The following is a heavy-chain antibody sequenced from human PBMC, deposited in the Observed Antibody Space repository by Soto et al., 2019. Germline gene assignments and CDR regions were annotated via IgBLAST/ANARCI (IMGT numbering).Heavy chain of an antibody. CDR1: GFTFSRYA. CDR2: ISDSGST. V-gene: IGHV3-23*01. D-gene: IGHD2-2*01. J-gene: IGHJ4*02. CDR3: AKGGLGDCSTTSCLFQFDY. Sequence: EVQLLGSGGGLVQPGGSLRLSCTASGFTFSRYAMSWVRQAPGKGLEWVSTISDSGSTYYAESVKGRLTISTDNSKHTLYLKMKSLRAEDTAVYYCAKGGLGDCSTTSCLFQFDYWGLGALVTVSS.